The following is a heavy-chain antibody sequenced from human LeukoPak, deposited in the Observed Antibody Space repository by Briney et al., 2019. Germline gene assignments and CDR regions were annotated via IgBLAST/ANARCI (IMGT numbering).Heavy chain of an antibody. CDR3: ARAVGGNAFDI. J-gene: IGHJ3*02. CDR1: GASISSGSYY. D-gene: IGHD3-16*01. CDR2: IYYSGST. Sequence: SETLSLTCTVSGASISSGSYYWGWIRQPPGKVLEWIGSIYYSGSTYYNPSLKSRVTISVDTSKNQFSLKLSSVTAADTAVYYCARAVGGNAFDIWGQGTMVTVSS. V-gene: IGHV4-39*07.